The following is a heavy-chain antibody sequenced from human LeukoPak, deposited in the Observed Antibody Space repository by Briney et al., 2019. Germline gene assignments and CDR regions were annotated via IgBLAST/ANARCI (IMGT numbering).Heavy chain of an antibody. CDR1: GGSISSSSYY. J-gene: IGHJ4*02. D-gene: IGHD5-18*01. Sequence: PSETLSLTCTVSGGSISSSSYYWGWIRQPPGKGLEWIGSIYYSGSTNYNPSLKSRVTISVDTSKNQFSLKLSSVTAADTAVYYCARSDRGYSYGWEPFDYWGQGTLVTVSS. V-gene: IGHV4-39*07. CDR2: IYYSGST. CDR3: ARSDRGYSYGWEPFDY.